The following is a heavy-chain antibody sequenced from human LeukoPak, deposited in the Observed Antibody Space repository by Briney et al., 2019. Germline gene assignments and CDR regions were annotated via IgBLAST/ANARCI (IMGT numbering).Heavy chain of an antibody. Sequence: GPLRLSCAASGFTVSSNYMSWVRQPPGKGLEWVSVIYSGGSTYYADSVKGRFTISRDNSKNTLYLQMNSLRAEDTAVYYCARDQRSSWSDYWGQGTLVTVSS. J-gene: IGHJ4*02. CDR2: IYSGGST. CDR3: ARDQRSSWSDY. D-gene: IGHD6-13*01. CDR1: GFTVSSNY. V-gene: IGHV3-66*02.